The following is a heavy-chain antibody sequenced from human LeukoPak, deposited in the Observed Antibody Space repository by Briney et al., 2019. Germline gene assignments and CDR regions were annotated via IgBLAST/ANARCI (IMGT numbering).Heavy chain of an antibody. CDR2: IKQDGSEK. CDR3: ARGADYFDY. J-gene: IGHJ4*02. CDR1: GFTFSSYW. V-gene: IGHV3-7*04. Sequence: PGGSLRLSCAASGFTFSSYWMSWGRQAPGKGLEWVANIKQDGSEKYYGNSVKGRFTISRDNAKNSLYLQMNSLRAEDTAAYYCARGADYFDYWGQGTLVTVSS.